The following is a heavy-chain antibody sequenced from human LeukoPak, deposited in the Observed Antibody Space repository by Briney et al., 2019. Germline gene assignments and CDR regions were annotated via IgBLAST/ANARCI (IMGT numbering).Heavy chain of an antibody. V-gene: IGHV3-53*01. J-gene: IGHJ5*02. CDR2: IYSAGST. D-gene: IGHD6-25*01. CDR1: GFTVSSIY. Sequence: RGSLSPAGAASGFTVSSIYVSWVSQAPGKGLEWVSVIYSAGSTYYADSVKGRFTISRDNSKNTLYLQMNRLNAEDTAVYYCARGTGGYSSAGGGGFEHWGQGTLVTVSS. CDR3: ARGTGGYSSAGGGGFEH.